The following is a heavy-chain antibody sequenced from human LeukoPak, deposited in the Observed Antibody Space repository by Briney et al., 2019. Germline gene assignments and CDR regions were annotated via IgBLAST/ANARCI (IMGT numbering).Heavy chain of an antibody. CDR2: IKDSGST. CDR1: GGSFSGYY. Sequence: SEPLSLTCAVYGGSFSGYYWNWLRQPPGKGLEWVGEIKDSGSTNYNPSLKSRVTISVDTSKNQFSLKLSSVTASDTAMYYCARAVDTAIMYNWFDPWGQGILVTVSS. D-gene: IGHD5-18*01. J-gene: IGHJ5*02. V-gene: IGHV4-34*01. CDR3: ARAVDTAIMYNWFDP.